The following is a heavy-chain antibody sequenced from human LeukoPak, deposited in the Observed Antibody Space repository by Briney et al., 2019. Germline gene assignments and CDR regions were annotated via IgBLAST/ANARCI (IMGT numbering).Heavy chain of an antibody. CDR2: INPSGGST. J-gene: IGHJ4*02. CDR3: ASGYYDFWSGYFY. V-gene: IGHV1-46*03. CDR1: GYAFTSYY. D-gene: IGHD3-3*01. Sequence: GASVKVSCKASGYAFTSYYMHWARQAPGQGLEWMGIINPSGGSTSYAQKFQGRVTMTRDTSTSTVHMELSSLRSEDTAVYYCASGYYDFWSGYFYWGQGTLVTVSS.